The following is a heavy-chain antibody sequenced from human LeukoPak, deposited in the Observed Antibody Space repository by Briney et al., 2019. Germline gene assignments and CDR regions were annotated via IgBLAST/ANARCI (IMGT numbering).Heavy chain of an antibody. CDR3: ARGSGGQAAAEGEFDY. D-gene: IGHD6-13*01. J-gene: IGHJ4*02. CDR2: IYTSGST. V-gene: IGHV4-61*02. Sequence: SQTLSLTCTVSGGSISSGSYYWSWIRQPAGKGLEWIGRIYTSGSTNYNPSLKSRVTISVDTSKNQFSLKLSSVTAADTAVYYCARGSGGQAAAEGEFDYWGQGTLVTVSS. CDR1: GGSISSGSYY.